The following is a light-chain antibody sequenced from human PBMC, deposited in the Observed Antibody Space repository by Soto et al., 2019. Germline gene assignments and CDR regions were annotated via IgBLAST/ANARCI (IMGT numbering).Light chain of an antibody. J-gene: IGLJ1*01. CDR3: SSYRSSSASYV. Sequence: QSALTQPASVSGSPGQSITISCTGTSSDVGGYNYVSWYQQHPGKAPKLMLYDVSNRPSGVSNRFSGSKSGNTASLTISGLQADDEADYYCSSYRSSSASYVFGTGTKLTVL. V-gene: IGLV2-14*03. CDR2: DVS. CDR1: SSDVGGYNY.